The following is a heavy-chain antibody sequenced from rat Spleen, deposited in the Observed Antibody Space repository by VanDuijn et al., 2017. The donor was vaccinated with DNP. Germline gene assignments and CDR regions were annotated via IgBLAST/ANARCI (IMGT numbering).Heavy chain of an antibody. CDR1: GFTFSDYY. D-gene: IGHD1-4*01. CDR3: ATSPGPNWFAY. CDR2: ISPSGGST. Sequence: EVQLVESGGGLVQPGRSMKLSCAASGFTFSDYYMAWVRQAPTKGLEWVASISPSGGSTYYRDSVKGRFTVSRDNANHTLYQQMDSLRSEDTATYYCATSPGPNWFAYWGQGTLVTVSS. V-gene: IGHV5-25*01. J-gene: IGHJ3*01.